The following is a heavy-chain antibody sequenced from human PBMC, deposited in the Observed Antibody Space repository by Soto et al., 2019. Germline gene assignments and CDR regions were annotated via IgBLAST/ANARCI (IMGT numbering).Heavy chain of an antibody. Sequence: PSETLSLTCAVYGGSFSGYYWSWIRQPPGKGLEWIGEINHSGSTNYNPSLKSRVAISVDTSKDQFSLNLSSVTAADTAAYYCARESISVGMDVWGQGTTVTVSS. D-gene: IGHD2-21*01. J-gene: IGHJ6*02. CDR3: ARESISVGMDV. CDR1: GGSFSGYY. CDR2: INHSGST. V-gene: IGHV4-34*09.